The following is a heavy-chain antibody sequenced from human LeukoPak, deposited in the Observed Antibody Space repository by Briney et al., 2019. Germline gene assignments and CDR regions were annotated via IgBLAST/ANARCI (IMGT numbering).Heavy chain of an antibody. J-gene: IGHJ6*02. CDR3: ARNYYYYYGMDV. CDR2: ISSSGTTT. Sequence: GGSLRLSCAASGFTFSTYEMNWVRQAPGKGLEWVSYISSSGTTTYYADSMKGRFTISRDDAKNSLYLQMNSLRAEDTAVYYCARNYYYYYGMDVWGQGTTVTVSS. V-gene: IGHV3-48*03. CDR1: GFTFSTYE.